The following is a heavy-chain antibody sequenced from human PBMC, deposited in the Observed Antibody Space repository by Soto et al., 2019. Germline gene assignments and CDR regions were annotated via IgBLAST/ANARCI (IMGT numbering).Heavy chain of an antibody. Sequence: ASVKVSCKASGYTFTSYAMHWVRQAPGQRLEWMGWINAGNGNTKYSQKFQGRVTITRDTSARTAYMDMSSLRAEDTAVYYCAREDADQLDDAFDIWGQGTLVTVSS. CDR3: AREDADQLDDAFDI. CDR1: GYTFTSYA. D-gene: IGHD6-6*01. V-gene: IGHV1-3*01. J-gene: IGHJ3*02. CDR2: INAGNGNT.